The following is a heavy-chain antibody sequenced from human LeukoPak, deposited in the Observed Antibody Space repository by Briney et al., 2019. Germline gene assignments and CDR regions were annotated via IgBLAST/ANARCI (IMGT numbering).Heavy chain of an antibody. CDR3: ARDPHDYGGNSSPAGY. CDR2: ISSSSSYI. D-gene: IGHD4-17*01. J-gene: IGHJ4*02. V-gene: IGHV3-21*01. Sequence: PGGSLRLSCAASGFTFSSYSMNWVRQAPGKGLEWVSSISSSSSYIYYADSVKGRFTISRDNAKNSLYLQMNSLRAEDTAVYYCARDPHDYGGNSSPAGYWGQGTLVTVSP. CDR1: GFTFSSYS.